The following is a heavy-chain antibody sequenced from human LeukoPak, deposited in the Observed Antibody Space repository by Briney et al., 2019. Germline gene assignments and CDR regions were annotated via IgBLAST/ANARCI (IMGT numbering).Heavy chain of an antibody. V-gene: IGHV3-23*01. CDR1: GFTFSSYA. J-gene: IGHJ3*02. CDR2: ISGSGGST. D-gene: IGHD2-2*01. CDR3: ANGPLVGYCSSTSCHRYDAFDI. Sequence: PGGSLRLSCAASGFTFSSYAMSWVRQAPGKGLEWVSAISGSGGSTYYADSVKGRFTISRDNSKNTLYLQMNSLRAEDTAVYYCANGPLVGYCSSTSCHRYDAFDIWGQGTMVTVSS.